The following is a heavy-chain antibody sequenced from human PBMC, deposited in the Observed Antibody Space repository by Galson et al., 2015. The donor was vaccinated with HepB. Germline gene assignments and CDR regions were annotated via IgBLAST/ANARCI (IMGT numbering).Heavy chain of an antibody. CDR2: ISSSSSYI. D-gene: IGHD5-12*01. Sequence: SLRLSCAASGFTFSSYSMNWVRQAPGKGLEWVSSISSSSSYIYYADSVKGRFTISRDNAKNSLYLQMNSLRAEDTAVYYCARVWEDIVATYDYWGQGTLVTVSS. J-gene: IGHJ4*02. CDR3: ARVWEDIVATYDY. V-gene: IGHV3-21*01. CDR1: GFTFSSYS.